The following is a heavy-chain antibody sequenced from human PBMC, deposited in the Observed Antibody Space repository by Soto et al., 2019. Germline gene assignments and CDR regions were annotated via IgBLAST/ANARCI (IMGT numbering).Heavy chain of an antibody. J-gene: IGHJ4*02. D-gene: IGHD4-4*01. Sequence: PGGSLRLSCAASGFTFSTYSMNWVRQAPGKGLEWVSSISGSGNYTHYADFLRGRFTISRDNAKTSLYLQMNSLRAEDTAVYYCAREGINNYNEYYFDSWGQGTAVTV. CDR2: ISGSGNYT. V-gene: IGHV3-21*01. CDR3: AREGINNYNEYYFDS. CDR1: GFTFSTYS.